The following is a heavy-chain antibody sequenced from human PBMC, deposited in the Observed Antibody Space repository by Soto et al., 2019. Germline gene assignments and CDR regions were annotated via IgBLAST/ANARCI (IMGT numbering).Heavy chain of an antibody. J-gene: IGHJ4*02. CDR1: GFTFSSYS. Sequence: GGSLRLSCAASGFTFSSYSMNWVRQAPGKGLEWVSYISSSSSTIYYADSVKGRFTISRDNAKNSLYLQMNSLRDEDTAVYYCARVSNMLKSMPGEPTHFDYWGQGTLVTVSS. CDR2: ISSSSSTI. D-gene: IGHD2-2*01. CDR3: ARVSNMLKSMPGEPTHFDY. V-gene: IGHV3-48*02.